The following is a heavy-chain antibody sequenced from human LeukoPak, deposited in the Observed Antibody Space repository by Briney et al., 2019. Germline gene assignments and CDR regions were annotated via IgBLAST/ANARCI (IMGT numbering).Heavy chain of an antibody. CDR2: IRGSGDPA. D-gene: IGHD2-8*01. CDR3: ARVMRRGNYLDY. CDR1: GFPFSAYA. V-gene: IGHV3-23*01. Sequence: PGGALRLSCVASGFPFSAYAMSWVRQAPNKGLEWVSGIRGSGDPAYYAESVKGRFTVYRDNFRNIVYLQMNILRAEDTAMYYCARVMRRGNYLDYWGQGTLVTVSS. J-gene: IGHJ4*02.